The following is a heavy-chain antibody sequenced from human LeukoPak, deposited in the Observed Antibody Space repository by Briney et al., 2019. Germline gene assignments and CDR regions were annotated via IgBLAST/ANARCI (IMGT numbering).Heavy chain of an antibody. J-gene: IGHJ4*02. CDR2: FDPEDGET. Sequence: ASVKVSCKVSGYTLTELSMHWVRRAPGKGLEWMGGFDPEDGETIYAQKFQGRVTMTEDTSTDTAYMELSSLRSEDTAVYYCTTEWYSSGWYFDYWGQGTLVTVSS. CDR1: GYTLTELS. V-gene: IGHV1-24*01. D-gene: IGHD6-19*01. CDR3: TTEWYSSGWYFDY.